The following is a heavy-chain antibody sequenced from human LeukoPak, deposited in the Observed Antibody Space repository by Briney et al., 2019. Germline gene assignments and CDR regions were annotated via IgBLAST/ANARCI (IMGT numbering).Heavy chain of an antibody. CDR3: ARVDGPIEYSSSGVFDY. CDR1: GYTFTGYY. D-gene: IGHD6-6*01. Sequence: GASVKVSCKASGYTFTGYYMHWVRQAPGQGLEWMGWINPNSGGTNYAQKFQGRVTMTRDTSISTAYMELSRLRSDDTAVYYCARVDGPIEYSSSGVFDYWGQGTLVTVSS. V-gene: IGHV1-2*02. J-gene: IGHJ4*02. CDR2: INPNSGGT.